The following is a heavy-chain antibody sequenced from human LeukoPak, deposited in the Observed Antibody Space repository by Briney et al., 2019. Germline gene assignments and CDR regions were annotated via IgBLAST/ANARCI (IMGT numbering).Heavy chain of an antibody. J-gene: IGHJ4*02. CDR1: GGSFSGYY. V-gene: IGHV4-34*01. CDR3: ARGQGLFFGYYFDY. Sequence: PSETLSLTCAVYGGSFSGYYWSWIRQPPGKGLEWIGEINHSGSTNYNPSLKSRVTISVDTSKNQFSLKLSSVTAADTAVYYCARGQGLFFGYYFDYWGQGTLVTVSS. CDR2: INHSGST. D-gene: IGHD3/OR15-3a*01.